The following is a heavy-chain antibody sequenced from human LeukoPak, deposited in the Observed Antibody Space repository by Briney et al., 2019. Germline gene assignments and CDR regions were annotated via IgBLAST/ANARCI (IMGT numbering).Heavy chain of an antibody. CDR3: ARGGYYYDSSGYWRYNWFDP. CDR1: GFTFNSYS. V-gene: IGHV3-21*01. J-gene: IGHJ5*02. D-gene: IGHD3-22*01. Sequence: GGSLRLSCAASGFTFNSYSMNWVRQAPGKGLEWASSISSSSSYIYYADSVKGRFTISRDNAKNSLYLQMNSLRAEDTAVYYCARGGYYYDSSGYWRYNWFDPWGQGTLVTVSS. CDR2: ISSSSSYI.